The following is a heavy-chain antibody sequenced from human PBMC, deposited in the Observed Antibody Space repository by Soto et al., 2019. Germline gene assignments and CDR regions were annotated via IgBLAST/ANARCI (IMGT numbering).Heavy chain of an antibody. CDR2: IWYDGSNK. D-gene: IGHD2-15*01. CDR3: AGQRHCSGGSCYEDYYGMDV. CDR1: GFTFSSYG. J-gene: IGHJ6*02. V-gene: IGHV3-33*01. Sequence: GGSLRLSCAASGFTFSSYGMHWVRQAPGKGLEWVAVIWYDGSNKYYADSVKGRFTISRDNSKNTLYLQMNSLRAEDTAVYYCAGQRHCSGGSCYEDYYGMDVWGQGTTVTVSS.